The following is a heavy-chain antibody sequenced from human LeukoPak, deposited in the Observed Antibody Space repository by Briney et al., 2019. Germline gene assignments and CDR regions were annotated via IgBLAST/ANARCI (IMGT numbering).Heavy chain of an antibody. CDR3: AREAVTGKYYSYMDV. Sequence: SGTLSLTCTVSGGSISSSSYYWGWIRQPPGKGLEWIGTIYYNGNSYYNPSLKSRVTISVDTSKNQFSLTLSSVTAADTAVYYCAREAVTGKYYSYMDVWGKGTTVTVSS. CDR2: IYYNGNS. J-gene: IGHJ6*03. CDR1: GGSISSSSYY. D-gene: IGHD1-14*01. V-gene: IGHV4-39*07.